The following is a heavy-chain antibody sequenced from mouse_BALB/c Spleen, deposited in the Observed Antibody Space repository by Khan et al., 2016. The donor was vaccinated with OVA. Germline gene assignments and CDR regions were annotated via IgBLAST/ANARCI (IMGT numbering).Heavy chain of an antibody. CDR1: GYSITSGYF. V-gene: IGHV3-6*02. J-gene: IGHJ3*01. D-gene: IGHD3-1*01. CDR3: ARGGSSGPAWFAY. Sequence: EVQLQESGPGLVKPSQSLSLTCSVTGYSITSGYFWNWIRQFPGNKLEWMGYIRYDGSTNYNPSLKNRISITRDKSKNKFFLKLSSVTPEDPATYYCARGGSSGPAWFAYWGQGTLVTVSA. CDR2: IRYDGST.